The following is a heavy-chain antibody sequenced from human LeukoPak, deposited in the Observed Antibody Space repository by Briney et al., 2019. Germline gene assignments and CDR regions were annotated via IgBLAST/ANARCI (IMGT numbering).Heavy chain of an antibody. CDR3: AKGGLLLYSC. CDR2: ISYDGSNK. V-gene: IGHV3-30*18. CDR1: GFTFSSYG. Sequence: GGSLRLSCAASGFTFSSYGMHWVRQAPGKGLEWVAVISYDGSNKYYAGSVKGRFTISRDNSKNTLYLQMNSLRAEDTAVYYCAKGGLLLYSCWGQGTLVTVSS. J-gene: IGHJ4*02. D-gene: IGHD3-10*01.